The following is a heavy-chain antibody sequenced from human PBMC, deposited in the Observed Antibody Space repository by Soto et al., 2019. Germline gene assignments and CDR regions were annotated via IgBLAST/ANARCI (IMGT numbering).Heavy chain of an antibody. Sequence: ASVKVSCKAAGYSVKSSQIYWVRQAPGQRLECMGWINISNGNTEYSQNFQGRVTMTRDKSASTDYMELSSLRPEDKALYYGARDTYLTVVTTIGYWGQVSIGTV. CDR2: INISNGNT. V-gene: IGHV1-3*04. CDR1: GYSVKSSQ. J-gene: IGHJ4*02. D-gene: IGHD4-4*01. CDR3: ARDTYLTVVTTIGY.